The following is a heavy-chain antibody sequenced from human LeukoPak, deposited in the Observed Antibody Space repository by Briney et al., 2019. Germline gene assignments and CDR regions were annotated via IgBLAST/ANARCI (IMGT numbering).Heavy chain of an antibody. J-gene: IGHJ6*03. D-gene: IGHD3-16*01. Sequence: ASVKVSCKASGYTFTGYYMHWVRQAPGQGLEWMGWIKPNNGDTNSAKKFQGRVAMTRDTSTSTAYMELISLRSDDTAMYYCATLGDSYETLTYYYYMDVWGTGTTVTVSS. CDR3: ATLGDSYETLTYYYYMDV. CDR2: IKPNNGDT. CDR1: GYTFTGYY. V-gene: IGHV1-2*02.